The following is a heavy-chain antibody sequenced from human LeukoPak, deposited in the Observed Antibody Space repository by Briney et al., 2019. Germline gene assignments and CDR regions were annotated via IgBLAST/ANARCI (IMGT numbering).Heavy chain of an antibody. CDR1: GFTFSDHY. J-gene: IGHJ4*02. CDR2: IYSGGST. V-gene: IGHV3-53*01. Sequence: QAGGSLRLSCAASGFTFSDHYMDWVRQAPGKGLEWVSVIYSGGSTYYADSVKGRFTISRDNSKNTLYLQMNSLRAEDTALYYCARDGAMVRGIIMTDWGQGTLVTVSS. D-gene: IGHD3-10*01. CDR3: ARDGAMVRGIIMTD.